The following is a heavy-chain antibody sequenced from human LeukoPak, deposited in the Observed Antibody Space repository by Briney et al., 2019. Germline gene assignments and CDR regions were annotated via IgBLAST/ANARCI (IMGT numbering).Heavy chain of an antibody. CDR3: ARLPGGY. D-gene: IGHD1-26*01. Sequence: WETLSLTCTVSGGSLSSTSSYWGWIRQPPGKGLEWIGNIHYGVNTNYNPSLKSRITISFDTSKNQFSLNLISATAADTAVYYCARLPGGYWGQGTLVIVSS. J-gene: IGHJ4*02. CDR1: GGSLSSTSSY. V-gene: IGHV4-39*01. CDR2: IHYGVNT.